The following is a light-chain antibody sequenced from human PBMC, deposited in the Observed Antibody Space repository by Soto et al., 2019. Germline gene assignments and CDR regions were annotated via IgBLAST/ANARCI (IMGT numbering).Light chain of an antibody. CDR1: SSDVGGYNY. CDR3: SSYTSTSTKEV. J-gene: IGLJ2*01. V-gene: IGLV2-14*03. CDR2: DVN. Sequence: QSALTQPASVSGSPGQSITISCTGTSSDVGGYNYVSWYQHHPGKAPKLMIHDVNYRPSGVSNRFSGSKSGNTASLTISGLQAEDEADYYCSSYTSTSTKEVFGGGTQLTVL.